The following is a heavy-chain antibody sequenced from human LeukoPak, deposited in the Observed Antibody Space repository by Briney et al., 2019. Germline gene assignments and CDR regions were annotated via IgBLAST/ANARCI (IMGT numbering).Heavy chain of an antibody. D-gene: IGHD7-27*01. CDR3: ARDLHWGPDY. V-gene: IGHV1-2*02. CDR1: GYTFTGYY. J-gene: IGHJ4*02. CDR2: INPNTGDT. Sequence: ASVKVSCKASGYTFTGYYIHLVRQAPGQGLEWMGWINPNTGDTNYAQKFQGRVTMTRDTSISTACMGLSRLRSDDTAVYYCARDLHWGPDYWGQGTLVTVSS.